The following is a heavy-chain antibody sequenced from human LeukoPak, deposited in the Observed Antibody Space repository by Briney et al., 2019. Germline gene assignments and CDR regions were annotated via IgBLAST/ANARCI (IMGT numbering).Heavy chain of an antibody. J-gene: IGHJ6*03. CDR2: ISGSGGST. V-gene: IGHV3-23*01. CDR3: AKFGYSSSWYGNYYYYMDV. D-gene: IGHD6-13*01. Sequence: GGSLRLSCAASGFTFSSYAMSWVRQAPGKGLEWVSAISGSGGSTYYADSVKGRFTISRDNSKNTLYLQMNSLRAEDTAVYYCAKFGYSSSWYGNYYYYMDVWGKGTTVTVSS. CDR1: GFTFSSYA.